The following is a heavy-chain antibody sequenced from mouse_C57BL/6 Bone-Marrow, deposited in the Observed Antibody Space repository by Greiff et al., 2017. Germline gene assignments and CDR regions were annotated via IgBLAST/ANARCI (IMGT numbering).Heavy chain of an antibody. J-gene: IGHJ4*01. CDR2: IYPRDGST. D-gene: IGHD1-1*01. CDR3: ARWAVVVPYAMDY. V-gene: IGHV1-85*01. CDR1: GYTFTSYD. Sequence: VKLMESGPELVKPGASVKLSCKASGYTFTSYDINWVKQRPGQGLEWIGWIYPRDGSTKYNEKFKGKATLTVEPSSSTAYMELHSLTSEDSAVYFCARWAVVVPYAMDYWGQGTSVTVSS.